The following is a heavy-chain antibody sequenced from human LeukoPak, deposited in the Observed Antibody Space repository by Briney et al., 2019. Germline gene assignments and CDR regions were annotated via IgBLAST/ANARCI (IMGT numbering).Heavy chain of an antibody. D-gene: IGHD5-12*01. CDR2: INPDSGGT. CDR3: ARAYSGYDCDY. CDR1: GYTFTGYY. J-gene: IGHJ4*02. Sequence: ASVKVSCKASGYTFTGYYMHWVRQAPGQGLEWMGWINPDSGGTNYSQKFQGRVTMTRDTSISTAYMELTRLRSDDTAVYYCARAYSGYDCDYWGQGTLVTVSS. V-gene: IGHV1-2*02.